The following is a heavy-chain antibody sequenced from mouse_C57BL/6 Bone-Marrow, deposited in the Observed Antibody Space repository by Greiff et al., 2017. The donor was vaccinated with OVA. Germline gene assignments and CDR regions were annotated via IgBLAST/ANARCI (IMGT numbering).Heavy chain of an antibody. J-gene: IGHJ1*03. CDR1: GYTFTNYW. CDR2: IYPGGGYT. V-gene: IGHV1-63*01. D-gene: IGHD1-1*01. CDR3: ARWAYGSSYVGYFDV. Sequence: QVQLQQSGAELVRPGTSVKMSCKASGYTFTNYWIGWAKQRPGHGLEWIGDIYPGGGYTNYNEKFKGKATLTADKSSSTAYMQFSSLTSEDSAIYYCARWAYGSSYVGYFDVWGTGTTVTVSS.